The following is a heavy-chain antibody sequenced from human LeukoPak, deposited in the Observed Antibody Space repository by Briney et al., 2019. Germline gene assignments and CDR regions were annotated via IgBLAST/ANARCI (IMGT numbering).Heavy chain of an antibody. J-gene: IGHJ3*02. CDR2: INPNSGGT. V-gene: IGHV1-2*02. CDR1: GYTFICNY. CDR3: AGEDLLTGNAFDI. D-gene: IGHD7-27*01. Sequence: ASVKVSFKASGYTFICNYIHWVRQTPGQGLEWMGWINPNSGGTNYAQKFQGRVTLTRDTSISTAYMELSRLRSDDTAVYYCAGEDLLTGNAFDIWGQGTMVTVSS.